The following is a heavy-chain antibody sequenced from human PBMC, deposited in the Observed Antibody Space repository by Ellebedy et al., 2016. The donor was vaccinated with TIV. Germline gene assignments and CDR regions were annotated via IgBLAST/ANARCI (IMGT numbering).Heavy chain of an antibody. V-gene: IGHV4-61*01. Sequence: MPSETLSLTCTVSDDSSTTNTFYRTWIRQPPGKGLEWIGYISYSGTTSYNPSLKSRVTISSDTSKRQFSLKLRSVTAADTAVYYCARSCTNALCYNYWGQGTLVTVSS. CDR3: ARSCTNALCYNY. CDR1: DDSSTTNTFY. D-gene: IGHD2-8*01. J-gene: IGHJ4*02. CDR2: ISYSGTT.